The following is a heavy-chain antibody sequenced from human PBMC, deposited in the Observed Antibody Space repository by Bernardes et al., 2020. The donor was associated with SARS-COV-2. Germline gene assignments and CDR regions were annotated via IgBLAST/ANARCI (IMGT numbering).Heavy chain of an antibody. V-gene: IGHV3-23*01. CDR3: AFGMDV. Sequence: SLRLSCAASVFDFITYVISLVRHAPVQGLEWVSGISGSCARTSYADSVKGRFTISRDNSKNTLYLQMNSLRAEDTAVYFCAFGMDVWGQGTTVAVSS. J-gene: IGHJ6*02. CDR1: VFDFITYV. CDR2: ISGSCART.